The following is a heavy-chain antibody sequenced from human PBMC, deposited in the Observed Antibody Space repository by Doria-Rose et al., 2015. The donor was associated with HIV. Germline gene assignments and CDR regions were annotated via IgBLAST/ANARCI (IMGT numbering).Heavy chain of an antibody. CDR1: GFTFSRYS. V-gene: IGHV3-21*03. CDR2: ISSSSEYI. J-gene: IGHJ4*02. D-gene: IGHD3-22*01. Sequence: VQLLQSGGGLVKPGGSLRLSCAASGFTFSRYSMNWVRQAPGKGLEWVSSISSSSEYIYYVDSVQGRFTISRDNAKNSVYLQMNSLRTEDTAVYYCARDHYDSGGYYRDWGEGTLVTVPS. CDR3: ARDHYDSGGYYRD.